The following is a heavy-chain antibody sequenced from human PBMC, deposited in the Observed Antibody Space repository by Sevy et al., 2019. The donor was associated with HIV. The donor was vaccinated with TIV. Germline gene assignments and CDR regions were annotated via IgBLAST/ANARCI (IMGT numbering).Heavy chain of an antibody. D-gene: IGHD6-13*01. Sequence: GGSLRLSCAASGFTFIRYNMNWVRQAPGKGLEWVSSVSGSSNYIYYAESLKGRFIISRDNAKDTLYLQMNSLRAEDTAVYYCAKDSRVYSSSHFDNWGRGTLVTVSS. CDR1: GFTFIRYN. CDR2: VSGSSNYI. J-gene: IGHJ4*02. CDR3: AKDSRVYSSSHFDN. V-gene: IGHV3-21*06.